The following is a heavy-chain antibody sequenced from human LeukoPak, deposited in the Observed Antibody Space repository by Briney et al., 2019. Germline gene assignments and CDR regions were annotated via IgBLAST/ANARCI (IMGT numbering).Heavy chain of an antibody. CDR3: AKDTRGDYGWDFDY. D-gene: IGHD3-10*01. CDR1: GFTFSRYS. J-gene: IGHJ4*02. Sequence: AGGSLRLSCAASGFTFSRYSMNWVRQTPGKGLEWVSYISSSSSTIYYADSVKGRFTISRDNAKSSLYLQMNSLRAEDAAVYYCAKDTRGDYGWDFDYWGQGTLVTVSS. V-gene: IGHV3-48*01. CDR2: ISSSSSTI.